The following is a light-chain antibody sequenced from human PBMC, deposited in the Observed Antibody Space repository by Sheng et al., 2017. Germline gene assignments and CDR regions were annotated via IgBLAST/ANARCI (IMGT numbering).Light chain of an antibody. J-gene: IGLJ3*02. CDR2: YDR. Sequence: SYVLTQPPSVSVAPGQTATLSCGGLFIGSKTVSWYQQKPGQAPVLVIYYDRDRPSGIPERFSGSNSGNTATLTIARVEAGDEADYYCQVCDSTRDHKWVFGEGTRLTVL. V-gene: IGLV3-21*04. CDR1: FIGSKT. CDR3: QVCDSTRDHKWV.